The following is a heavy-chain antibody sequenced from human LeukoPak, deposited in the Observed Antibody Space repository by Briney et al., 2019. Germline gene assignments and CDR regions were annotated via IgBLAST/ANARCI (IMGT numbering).Heavy chain of an antibody. CDR1: GGSFSGYY. J-gene: IGHJ4*02. D-gene: IGHD3-10*01. CDR3: ARGRYYYGSGSYYNPSPLLGY. CDR2: INHSGST. V-gene: IGHV4-34*01. Sequence: ASETLSLTCAVYGGSFSGYYWSWIRQPPGKGLEWIGEINHSGSTNYNPSLKSRVTISVDTSKNQFSLKLSSVTAADTAVYYCARGRYYYGSGSYYNPSPLLGYWGQGTLVTVSS.